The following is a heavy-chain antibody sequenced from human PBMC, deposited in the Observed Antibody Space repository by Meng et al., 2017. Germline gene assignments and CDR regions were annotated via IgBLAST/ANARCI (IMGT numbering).Heavy chain of an antibody. CDR2: IYYSGST. J-gene: IGHJ4*02. CDR1: GGSISSGGYS. V-gene: IGHV4-31*03. CDR3: ARDLDHYFDY. Sequence: LRLSCSVSGGSISSGGYSWSWIRQHPGKGLEWIGYIYYSGSTYYNPSLKSRVTISVDTSKNQFSLKLSSVTAADTAVYYCARDLDHYFDYWGQGTLVTVSS.